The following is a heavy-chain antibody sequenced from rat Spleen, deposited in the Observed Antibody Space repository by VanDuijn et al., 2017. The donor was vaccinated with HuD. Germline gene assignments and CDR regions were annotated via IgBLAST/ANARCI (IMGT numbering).Heavy chain of an antibody. Sequence: EVQLVESGGGLVQPGRSLKLSCVASGFTLSDYGMAWVRQTPTKGLEWVTSIIYDGTNTYYRDSVKGRFTISRDNAKSTLYLQMGSLRSEDTATYYCTTTWNFAYWGQGVMVTVSS. D-gene: IGHD1-10*01. J-gene: IGHJ2*01. CDR2: IIYDGTNT. CDR3: TTTWNFAY. V-gene: IGHV5-29*01. CDR1: GFTLSDYG.